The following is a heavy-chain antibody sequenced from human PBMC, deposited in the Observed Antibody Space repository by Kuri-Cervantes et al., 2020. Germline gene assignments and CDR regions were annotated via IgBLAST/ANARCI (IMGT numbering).Heavy chain of an antibody. D-gene: IGHD3-16*02. CDR1: Y. Sequence: YWIGWVRQMPGKGLEWIGYIYYSGSTYYTPSLKSRVTISVDTSKNQFSLKLSSVTAADTAVYYCARGVYDYVWGSYLPWFDPWGQGTLVTVSS. CDR2: IYYSGST. CDR3: ARGVYDYVWGSYLPWFDP. V-gene: IGHV4-31*02. J-gene: IGHJ5*02.